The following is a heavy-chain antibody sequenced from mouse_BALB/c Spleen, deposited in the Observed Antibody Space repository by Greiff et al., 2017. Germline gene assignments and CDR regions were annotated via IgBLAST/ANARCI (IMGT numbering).Heavy chain of an antibody. Sequence: EVMLVESGGGLVKPGGSLKLSCAASGFTFSDYYMYWVRQTPEKRLEWVATISDGGSYTYYPDSVKGRFTISRDNAKNNLYLQMSSLKSEDTAMYYCATGTDFDYWGQGTTLTVSS. CDR1: GFTFSDYY. V-gene: IGHV5-4*02. CDR2: ISDGGSYT. D-gene: IGHD4-1*01. J-gene: IGHJ2*01. CDR3: ATGTDFDY.